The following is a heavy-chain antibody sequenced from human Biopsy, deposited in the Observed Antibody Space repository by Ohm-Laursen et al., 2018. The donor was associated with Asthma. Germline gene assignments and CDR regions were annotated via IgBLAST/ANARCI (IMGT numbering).Heavy chain of an antibody. J-gene: IGHJ6*02. Sequence: SVKVFCKASGDSFSNYAISWVRQAPGQGLERMGGLIPVLGTPDHAQMFEGRVTITADESTSTAYMELSSLSSEDTAVYYCARGYSGSDRIVYYYSGLEVWGQGTTVTVSS. CDR2: LIPVLGTP. CDR3: ARGYSGSDRIVYYYSGLEV. V-gene: IGHV1-69*13. CDR1: GDSFSNYA. D-gene: IGHD5-12*01.